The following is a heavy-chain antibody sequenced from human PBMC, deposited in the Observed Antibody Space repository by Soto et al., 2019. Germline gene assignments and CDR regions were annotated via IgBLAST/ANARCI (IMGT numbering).Heavy chain of an antibody. J-gene: IGHJ4*02. D-gene: IGHD5-12*01. V-gene: IGHV1-69*13. CDR1: GGTFSSYA. CDR2: IIPIFGTA. CDR3: ARLGDGYNSAFDY. Sequence: GASVKVSCKASGGTFSSYAISWVRQAPGQGLEWMGGIIPIFGTANYAQKFQGRVTITADESTSTAYMELSSLRSEDTAVYYCARLGDGYNSAFDYWGQGTLVTVSS.